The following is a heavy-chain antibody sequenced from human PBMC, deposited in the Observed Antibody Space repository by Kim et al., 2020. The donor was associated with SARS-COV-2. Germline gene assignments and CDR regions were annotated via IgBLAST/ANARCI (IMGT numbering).Heavy chain of an antibody. V-gene: IGHV3-11*06. CDR1: GFTFSDYY. CDR3: ARERVGDSSSWLPDDY. D-gene: IGHD6-13*01. CDR2: ISSSSSYT. Sequence: GGSLRLSCAASGFTFSDYYMSWIRQAPGKGLEWVSYISSSSSYTNYADSVKGRFTISRDNAKNSLYLQMNSLRAEDTAVYYCARERVGDSSSWLPDDYWGQGTLVTVSS. J-gene: IGHJ4*02.